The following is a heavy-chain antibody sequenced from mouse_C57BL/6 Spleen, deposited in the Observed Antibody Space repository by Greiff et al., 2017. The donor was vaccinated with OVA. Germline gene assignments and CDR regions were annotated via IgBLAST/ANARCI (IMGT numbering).Heavy chain of an antibody. D-gene: IGHD2-4*01. V-gene: IGHV1-69*01. CDR3: ARARSYDYENFDY. Sequence: QVHVKQPGAELVMPGASVKLSCKASGYTFTSYWMHWVKQRPGQGLEWIGEIDPSDSYTNYNQKFKGKSTLTVDKSSSTAYMQLSSLTSEDSAVYYCARARSYDYENFDYWGQGTTLTVSS. J-gene: IGHJ2*01. CDR1: GYTFTSYW. CDR2: IDPSDSYT.